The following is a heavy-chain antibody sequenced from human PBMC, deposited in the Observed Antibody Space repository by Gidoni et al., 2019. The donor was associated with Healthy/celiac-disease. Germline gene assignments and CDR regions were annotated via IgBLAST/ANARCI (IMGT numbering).Heavy chain of an antibody. D-gene: IGHD2-15*01. V-gene: IGHV4-31*02. CDR2: IYYSGST. CDR3: ARGPSDIVVVVAAGPAFDI. Sequence: HPGKGLEWIGYIYYSGSTYYNPSLKSRVTISVDTSKNQFSLKLSSVTAADTAVYYCARGPSDIVVVVAAGPAFDIWGQGTMVTVSS. J-gene: IGHJ3*02.